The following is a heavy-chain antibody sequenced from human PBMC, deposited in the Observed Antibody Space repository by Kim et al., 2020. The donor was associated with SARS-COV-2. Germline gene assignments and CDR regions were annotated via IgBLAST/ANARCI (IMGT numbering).Heavy chain of an antibody. CDR3: ARHLSSMVVVAVATPFDY. J-gene: IGHJ4*02. V-gene: IGHV3-23*01. D-gene: IGHD2-15*01. Sequence: NGRFTISRDNSKNTRYLQRNSLRAEDTAVYYCARHLSSMVVVAVATPFDYWGQGTLVTVSS.